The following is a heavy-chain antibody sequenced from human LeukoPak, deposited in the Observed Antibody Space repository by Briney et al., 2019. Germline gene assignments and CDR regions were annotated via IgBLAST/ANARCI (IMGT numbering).Heavy chain of an antibody. D-gene: IGHD3-10*01. CDR3: ARRPPVRGVNYYYYYMDV. J-gene: IGHJ6*03. CDR2: ISSSSSYI. CDR1: GFTFSSYS. Sequence: GGSLRLSCAASGFTFSSYSMNWVRQAPGKGLEWVSSISSSSSYIYYADSVKGRFTISRDNAKNSLYLQMNSLRAEDTAVYYCARRPPVRGVNYYYYYMDVWGKGTTVTISS. V-gene: IGHV3-21*01.